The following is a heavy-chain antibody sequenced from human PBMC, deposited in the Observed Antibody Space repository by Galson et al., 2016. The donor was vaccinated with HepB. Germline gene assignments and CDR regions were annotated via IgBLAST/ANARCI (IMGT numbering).Heavy chain of an antibody. CDR2: ISSNGGTT. D-gene: IGHD3-3*01. CDR3: VRRIFGSGYYDY. Sequence: SLRLSCAASGFTFRNYVIHWVRQAPGKGLEYVSAISSNGGTTYYADSVKGRFTISRDNSKNTLYLQVSSLRAEDTAVYYCVRRIFGSGYYDYWGQGTPVPVSS. J-gene: IGHJ4*02. V-gene: IGHV3-64D*08. CDR1: GFTFRNYV.